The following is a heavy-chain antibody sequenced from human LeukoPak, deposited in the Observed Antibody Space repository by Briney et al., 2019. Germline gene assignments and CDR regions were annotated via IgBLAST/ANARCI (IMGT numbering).Heavy chain of an antibody. CDR1: GDSISSDY. CDR3: AKDGIDKVGFEY. D-gene: IGHD1-14*01. J-gene: IGHJ4*02. CDR2: IYYSESN. V-gene: IGHV4-59*01. Sequence: SETLSLTCTVSGDSISSDYWSWIRQPPGKGLEWIGYIYYSESNNYNPSLESRVTISVDTSKNQFSLKLSSVTAADTAVYYFAKDGIDKVGFEYWGLGTLVTVSS.